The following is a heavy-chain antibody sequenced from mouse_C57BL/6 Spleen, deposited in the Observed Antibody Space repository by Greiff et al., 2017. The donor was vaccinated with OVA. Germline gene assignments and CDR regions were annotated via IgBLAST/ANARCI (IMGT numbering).Heavy chain of an antibody. CDR3: ARHNWDYAMDY. CDR1: EYEFPSHD. Sequence: EVKLVESGGGLVQPGESLKLSCESNEYEFPSHDMSWVRKTPEKRLELVAAINSDGGSTYYPANMESRFIISRDNTKKTLYLQMSRLRSEDTALYYCARHNWDYAMDYWGQGTSVTVSS. D-gene: IGHD4-1*01. J-gene: IGHJ4*01. V-gene: IGHV5-2*01. CDR2: INSDGGST.